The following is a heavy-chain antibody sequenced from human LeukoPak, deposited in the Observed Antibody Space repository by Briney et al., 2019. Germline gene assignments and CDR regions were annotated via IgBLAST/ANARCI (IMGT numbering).Heavy chain of an antibody. CDR1: GYTFTSYY. CDR3: ARDRYYYDSSGYYPDAFDI. V-gene: IGHV1-46*01. J-gene: IGHJ3*02. Sequence: ASVKVSCKASGYTFTSYYMHWVRQAPGQGLEWMGIINPSGGSTSYAQKFQGRVTMTRDTSTSTVYMELSSLRSEDTAVYYCARDRYYYDSSGYYPDAFDIWGQGTMVTVSS. D-gene: IGHD3-22*01. CDR2: INPSGGST.